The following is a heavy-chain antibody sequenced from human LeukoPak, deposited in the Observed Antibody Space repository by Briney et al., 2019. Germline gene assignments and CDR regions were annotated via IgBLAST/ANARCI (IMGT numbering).Heavy chain of an antibody. CDR2: MSFSGSST. Sequence: PGGSLRLSCVASGFTFSSYEMNWVRQAPGRGLEWVSYMSFSGSSTYYADSVKGRFTISRDNAKNSLYLQMNSLRAEDTAVYYCARGYSSYSPDAFDLGAKGTMVTVPS. J-gene: IGHJ3*01. CDR1: GFTFSSYE. V-gene: IGHV3-48*03. CDR3: ARGYSSYSPDAFDL. D-gene: IGHD5-12*01.